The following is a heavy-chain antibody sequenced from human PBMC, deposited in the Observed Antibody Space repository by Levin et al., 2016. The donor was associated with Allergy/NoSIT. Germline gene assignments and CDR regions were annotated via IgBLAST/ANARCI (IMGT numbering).Heavy chain of an antibody. CDR1: GYTFTSYY. CDR2: INPSGGST. D-gene: IGHD6-19*01. V-gene: IGHV1-46*01. Sequence: ASVKVSCKASGYTFTSYYMHWVRQAPGQGLEWMGIINPSGGSTSYAQKFQGRVTMTRDTSTSTVYMELSSLRSEDTAVYYCARVAEGGIAVAGIDYWGQGTLVTVSS. J-gene: IGHJ4*02. CDR3: ARVAEGGIAVAGIDY.